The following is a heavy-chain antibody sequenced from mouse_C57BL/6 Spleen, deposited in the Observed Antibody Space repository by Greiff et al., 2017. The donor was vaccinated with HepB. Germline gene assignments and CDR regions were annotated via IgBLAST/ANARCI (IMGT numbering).Heavy chain of an antibody. CDR1: GYTFTDYY. J-gene: IGHJ2*01. CDR2: IYPGSGNT. Sequence: VKLMESGAELVRPGASVKLSCKASGYTFTDYYINWVKQRPGQGLEWIARIYPGSGNTYYNEKFKGKATLTAEKSSSTAYMQLSSLTSEDSAVYFCAREYDYDYWGQGTTLTVSS. CDR3: AREYDYDY. D-gene: IGHD2-4*01. V-gene: IGHV1-76*01.